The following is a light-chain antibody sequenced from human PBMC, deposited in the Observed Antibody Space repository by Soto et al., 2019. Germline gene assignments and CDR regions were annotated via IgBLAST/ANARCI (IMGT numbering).Light chain of an antibody. CDR3: CQYNDRPPLP. J-gene: IGKJ5*01. CDR2: YAS. V-gene: IGKV3D-15*01. CDR1: QSVSTN. Sequence: VLTQSSCTLSLSPGERATLXCRASQSVSTNLAWYQQQPGQPPRLLLYYASSRATGIPARFSGSRAGTEFTLTIISRLYPEFSVYYYCQYNDRPPLPVGQGTRLEIK.